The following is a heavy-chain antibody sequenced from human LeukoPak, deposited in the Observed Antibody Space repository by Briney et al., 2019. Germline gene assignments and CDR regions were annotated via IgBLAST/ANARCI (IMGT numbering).Heavy chain of an antibody. Sequence: PGGSLRLSCAASGFTFSSYSMNWVRQAPGKGLEWVSYISSSSSTIYYADSVKGGFTISRDNAKNSLYLQMNSLRAEDTAVYYCARDDSGSYYDFWSGYTDAFDIWGQGTMVTVSS. J-gene: IGHJ3*02. D-gene: IGHD3-3*01. V-gene: IGHV3-48*01. CDR3: ARDDSGSYYDFWSGYTDAFDI. CDR2: ISSSSSTI. CDR1: GFTFSSYS.